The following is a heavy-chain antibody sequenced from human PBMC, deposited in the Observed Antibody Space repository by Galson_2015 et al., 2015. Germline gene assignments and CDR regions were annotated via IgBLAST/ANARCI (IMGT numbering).Heavy chain of an antibody. V-gene: IGHV3-7*03. CDR1: GFTFSIYW. J-gene: IGHJ4*02. Sequence: SLRLSCAASGFTFSIYWMSWVRQAPGKGLEWVANIKQDGSEKFYVDSVKGRFTISRDNAKNSLYLQMNSLRAEDTAVYYCARDPGMIVVVPAAKAVDYWGQGTLVTVSS. CDR2: IKQDGSEK. D-gene: IGHD2-2*01. CDR3: ARDPGMIVVVPAAKAVDY.